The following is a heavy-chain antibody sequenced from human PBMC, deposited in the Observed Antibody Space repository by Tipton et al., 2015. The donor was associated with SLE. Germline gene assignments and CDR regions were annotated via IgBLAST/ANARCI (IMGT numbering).Heavy chain of an antibody. CDR3: ARDSSLGNGGPWGFDP. CDR1: GGSVSSGSYY. CDR2: IYYSGST. Sequence: TLSLTCTVSGGSVSSGSYYWSWIRQPPGKGLEWIGYIYYSGSTNYNPSLKSRITISVDTSQNQFSLKLSSVTAADPAVFYCARDSSLGNGGPWGFDPWGQGTLVTVSS. J-gene: IGHJ5*02. V-gene: IGHV4-61*01. D-gene: IGHD4-23*01.